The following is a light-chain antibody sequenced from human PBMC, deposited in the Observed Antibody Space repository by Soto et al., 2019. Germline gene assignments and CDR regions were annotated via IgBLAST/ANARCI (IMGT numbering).Light chain of an antibody. Sequence: QSALTQPASVSGSPGQSITLSCTGTSSDIGGYDYVSWYQRHPGKAPKLIIYDFNNRPSGVSNRFSGSKSGNTASLTISGLQAEDEADYYCTSYASGSSHVVFGGGTKVTVL. CDR2: DFN. CDR3: TSYASGSSHVV. CDR1: SSDIGGYDY. V-gene: IGLV2-14*01. J-gene: IGLJ2*01.